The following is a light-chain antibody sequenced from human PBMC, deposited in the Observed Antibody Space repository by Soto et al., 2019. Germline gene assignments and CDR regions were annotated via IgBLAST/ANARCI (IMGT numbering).Light chain of an antibody. Sequence: QSVLNQPAPRSWTPGQSIAISFPGTSSEVGGYKYVSWYQQHPGKAPKLMIYDVSNRPSGVSDRFSGSKSGNTASLTISGLQAEDEADYYCTSYTSSSTYVFGTGTKVTVL. J-gene: IGLJ1*01. CDR1: SSEVGGYKY. V-gene: IGLV2-14*01. CDR2: DVS. CDR3: TSYTSSSTYV.